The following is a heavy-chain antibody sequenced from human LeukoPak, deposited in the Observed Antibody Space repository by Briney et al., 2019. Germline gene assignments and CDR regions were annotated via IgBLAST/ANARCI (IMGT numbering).Heavy chain of an antibody. Sequence: SETLSLTCTVSDDSISDYYRGWIRQPPGKGLEWIGYIFHSGNTKYNPSLKSRVIISLDPSKTHFSLELSSPTAADTAVYYCARQNNWFDPWGQGILVTVSS. CDR1: DDSISDYY. CDR2: IFHSGNT. V-gene: IGHV4-59*08. J-gene: IGHJ5*02. CDR3: ARQNNWFDP.